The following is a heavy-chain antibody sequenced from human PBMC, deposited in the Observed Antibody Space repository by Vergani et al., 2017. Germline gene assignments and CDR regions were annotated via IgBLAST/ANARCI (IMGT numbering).Heavy chain of an antibody. CDR2: IRYDGGKA. Sequence: QVQLVESGGGVVQPGGSLRLACAASGFSFRSNGMHWVRQAPGKGLEWVAFIRYDGGKAYYVDSVKGRFTISRDNSKNTVFLLMNRLGAEDTAVYYCAKMGSVVVTEVAYYFDYWGQGTLVTVSS. CDR1: GFSFRSNG. V-gene: IGHV3-30*02. D-gene: IGHD2-21*02. CDR3: AKMGSVVVTEVAYYFDY. J-gene: IGHJ4*02.